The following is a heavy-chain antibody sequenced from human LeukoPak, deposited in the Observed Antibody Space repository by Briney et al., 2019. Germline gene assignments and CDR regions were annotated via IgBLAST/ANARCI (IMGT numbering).Heavy chain of an antibody. CDR3: ARSGSSWYYTVDY. CDR2: IYYSGST. CDR1: GRSISSYY. Sequence: SATLSLTCTVSGRSISSYYWSWIRQPPGKGLEWIGFIYYSGSTNYNPSRKSRPTISVDTSNNHFSLKLRSVTAADTAVYYCARSGSSWYYTVDYWGQGTLVTVSS. D-gene: IGHD6-13*01. V-gene: IGHV4-59*08. J-gene: IGHJ4*02.